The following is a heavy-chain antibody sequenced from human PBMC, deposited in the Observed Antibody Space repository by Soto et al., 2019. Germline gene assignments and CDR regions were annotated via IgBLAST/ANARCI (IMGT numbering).Heavy chain of an antibody. CDR3: AASRGNWFDP. D-gene: IGHD3-10*01. J-gene: IGHJ5*02. V-gene: IGHV4-4*02. CDR2: IYHSGST. CDR1: GGSISSSNW. Sequence: SETLSLTCAVSGGSISSSNWWSWVRQPPGKGLEWIGEIYHSGSTNYNPSLKSRVTISVDTSKNQFSLKLSSVTAADTAVYYCAASRGNWFDPWGQGTLVTVSS.